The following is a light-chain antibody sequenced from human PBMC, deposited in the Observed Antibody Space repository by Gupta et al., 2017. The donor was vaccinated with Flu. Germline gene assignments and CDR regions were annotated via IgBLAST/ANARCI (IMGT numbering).Light chain of an antibody. CDR1: KLGDKY. J-gene: IGLJ2*01. V-gene: IGLV3-1*01. Sequence: SYELTQPPSVSVSPGQTASITCSGDKLGDKYACWYQQKSGQSPVLVMYQNRKRPAGIPERFSGSSSGHTATLTISGTQAMDEDDYYCQGWDSNTVVFGGGTKLTVL. CDR2: QNR. CDR3: QGWDSNTVV.